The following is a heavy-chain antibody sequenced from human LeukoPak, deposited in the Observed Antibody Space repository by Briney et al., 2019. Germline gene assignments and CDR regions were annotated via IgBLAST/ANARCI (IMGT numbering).Heavy chain of an antibody. D-gene: IGHD3-22*01. CDR3: ARYNYYDSSGFNDAFDI. CDR2: IYTSGST. J-gene: IGHJ3*02. Sequence: SETLSLTCAVYGGSFSGYYWSWIRQPPGKGLEWIGRIYTSGSTNYNPSLKSRVTISVDTSKNQFSLKLSSVTAADTAVYYCARYNYYDSSGFNDAFDIWGQGTMVTVSS. V-gene: IGHV4-59*10. CDR1: GGSFSGYY.